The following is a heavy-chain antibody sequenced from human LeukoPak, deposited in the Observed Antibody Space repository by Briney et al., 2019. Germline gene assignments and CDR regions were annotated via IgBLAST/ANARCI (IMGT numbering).Heavy chain of an antibody. Sequence: GASVKVSCKASGGSFISYVIGWVGQAPGQGLEWMGGIIPIFGTADYAQKFQGRVTITADESTRIVYMELSSLRAEDTAVYYCARASSMEYYYDSSGASAFDIWGQGTMVTVSS. V-gene: IGHV1-69*13. CDR2: IIPIFGTA. CDR3: ARASSMEYYYDSSGASAFDI. CDR1: GGSFISYV. D-gene: IGHD3-22*01. J-gene: IGHJ3*02.